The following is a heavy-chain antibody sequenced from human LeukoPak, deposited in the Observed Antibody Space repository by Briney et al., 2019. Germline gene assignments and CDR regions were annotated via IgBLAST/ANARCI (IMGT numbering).Heavy chain of an antibody. CDR1: GFTFSSYA. D-gene: IGHD3-10*01. CDR2: IYYSGST. CDR3: ARLGPSFMVRGATDAFDI. J-gene: IGHJ3*02. V-gene: IGHV4-39*01. Sequence: PGGSLRLSCAASGFTFSSYAMSWVRQAPGKGLEWIGSIYYSGSTYYNPSLKSRVTISVDTSKNQFSLKLSSVTAADTAVYYCARLGPSFMVRGATDAFDIWGQGTMVTVSS.